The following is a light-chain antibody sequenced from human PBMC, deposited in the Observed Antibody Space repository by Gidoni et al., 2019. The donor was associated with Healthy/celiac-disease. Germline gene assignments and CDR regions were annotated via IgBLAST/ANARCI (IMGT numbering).Light chain of an antibody. V-gene: IGKV2-28*01. CDR3: MQALQTPRT. CDR2: LGS. CDR1: QSLLHSNVYNY. Sequence: DIVMTKSPLSLPVTPGEPASISCRSSQSLLHSNVYNYLDWYLQKPGQSPQLLIYLGSNRASGVPVRFSGSGSGTDFTLRISRVEAEDVGVYYCMQALQTPRTFGQGTKLEIK. J-gene: IGKJ2*01.